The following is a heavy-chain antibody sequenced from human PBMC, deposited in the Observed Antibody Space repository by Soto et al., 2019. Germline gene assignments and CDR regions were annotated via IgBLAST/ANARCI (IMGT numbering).Heavy chain of an antibody. CDR2: IYYSGST. D-gene: IGHD3-22*01. V-gene: IGHV4-59*01. J-gene: IGHJ4*02. Sequence: SETLSLTCTVSGGSIGGYYWSWIRQPPGKGLEWIGYIYYSGSTIYNPSLKSRVTISVDTSKNQFSLKLSSVTAADTAVYYCARARYDSSGYYYFDYWGQGTLVTVSS. CDR3: ARARYDSSGYYYFDY. CDR1: GGSIGGYY.